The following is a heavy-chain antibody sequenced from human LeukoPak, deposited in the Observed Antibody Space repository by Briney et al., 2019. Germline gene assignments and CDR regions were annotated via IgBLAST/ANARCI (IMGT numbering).Heavy chain of an antibody. J-gene: IGHJ4*02. CDR1: GFTFSSYA. Sequence: PGGSLRLSCAASGFTFSSYAMHWVRQAPGKGLEWVAVISYDGSNKYYADSVKGRFTISRDNYKHTLYLQMNSLRAEDTAVYYCARDEKPRSMIVVVITTSLDYWGQGTLVTVSS. CDR3: ARDEKPRSMIVVVITTSLDY. CDR2: ISYDGSNK. V-gene: IGHV3-30*04. D-gene: IGHD3-22*01.